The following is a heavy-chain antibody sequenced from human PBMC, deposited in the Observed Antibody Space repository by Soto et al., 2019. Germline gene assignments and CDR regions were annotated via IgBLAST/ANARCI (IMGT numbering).Heavy chain of an antibody. CDR2: ISGSGGST. V-gene: IGHV3-23*01. Sequence: GGSLRLSCAASGFTFSSYAMSWVRQAPGKGLEWVSAISGSGGSTYYADSVKGRFTISRDNSKNTLYLQMNSLRAEDTAVYYCAKDRGYCSGGSCYSVYYFDYWGQGTLVTVSS. D-gene: IGHD2-15*01. CDR3: AKDRGYCSGGSCYSVYYFDY. J-gene: IGHJ4*02. CDR1: GFTFSSYA.